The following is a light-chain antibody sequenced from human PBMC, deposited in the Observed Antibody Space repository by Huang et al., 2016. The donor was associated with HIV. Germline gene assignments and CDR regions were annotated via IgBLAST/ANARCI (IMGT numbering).Light chain of an antibody. CDR3: QQRSNWPALT. Sequence: ESVLTQSPATLSLSPGERATLSCRASQSVSSYLAWYQQNPGQAHRLLIYEASNRATGIPARFSGSGSGTDFTLTISSLEPEDFAIYYCQQRSNWPALTCGGGTKVEIK. CDR1: QSVSSY. CDR2: EAS. V-gene: IGKV3-11*01. J-gene: IGKJ4*01.